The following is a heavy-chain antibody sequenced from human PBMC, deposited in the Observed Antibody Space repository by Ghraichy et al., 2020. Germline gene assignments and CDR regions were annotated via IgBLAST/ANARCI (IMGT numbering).Heavy chain of an antibody. CDR2: VSWNGATT. CDR1: GFTFDDYS. V-gene: IGHV3-43*01. CDR3: AKDVGLLGTTFIDD. D-gene: IGHD1-1*01. J-gene: IGHJ4*02. Sequence: GGSLRLSCAASGFTFDDYSMHWVRQPPGEGLEWLSVVSWNGATTYYAASVRGRFTLSRGNSKNSFYLQMNSLRAETTAFYYFAKDVGLLGTTFIDDWGQGSLVTVAS.